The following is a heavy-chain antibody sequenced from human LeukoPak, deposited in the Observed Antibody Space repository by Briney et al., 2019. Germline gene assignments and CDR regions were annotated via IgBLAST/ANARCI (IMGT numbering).Heavy chain of an antibody. CDR2: ISAYNGNT. V-gene: IGHV1-18*01. Sequence: ASVKVSCKASGYTFTSYGISWVRQAPGQGLEWMGWISAYNGNTNYAQKLQGRVTMTRNTSISTAYMELSSLRSEDTAVYYCARGYYGSGVLDYWGQGTLVTVSS. J-gene: IGHJ4*02. CDR1: GYTFTSYG. CDR3: ARGYYGSGVLDY. D-gene: IGHD3-10*01.